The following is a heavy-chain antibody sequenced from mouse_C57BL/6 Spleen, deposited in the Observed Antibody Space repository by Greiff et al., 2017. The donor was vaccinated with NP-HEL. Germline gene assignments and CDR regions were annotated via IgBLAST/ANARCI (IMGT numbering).Heavy chain of an antibody. Sequence: VQLQQSGAELVRPGTSVKVSCKASGYAFTNYLIEWVKQRPGQGLEWIGVINPGSGGTNYNEKFKGKATLTADKSSSTAYMQLSSLTSEDSAVYFCAREKSYGSSPYYYAMDYWGQGTSVTVSS. CDR3: AREKSYGSSPYYYAMDY. CDR1: GYAFTNYL. V-gene: IGHV1-54*01. J-gene: IGHJ4*01. CDR2: INPGSGGT. D-gene: IGHD1-1*01.